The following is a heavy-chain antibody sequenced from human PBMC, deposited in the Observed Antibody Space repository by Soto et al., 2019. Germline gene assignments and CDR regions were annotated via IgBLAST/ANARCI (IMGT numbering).Heavy chain of an antibody. J-gene: IGHJ4*02. D-gene: IGHD3-10*01. CDR1: GFTFSRYS. CDR3: ARDLYGLLGGYFDY. CDR2: ISSSSSYI. Sequence: PGGSLRLSCAASGFTFSRYSMSWVRQAPGKGLEWVSSISSSSSYIYYADSVKGRFTISRDNAKNSLYLQMNSLRAEDTAVYYCARDLYGLLGGYFDYWGQGTLVTVSS. V-gene: IGHV3-21*01.